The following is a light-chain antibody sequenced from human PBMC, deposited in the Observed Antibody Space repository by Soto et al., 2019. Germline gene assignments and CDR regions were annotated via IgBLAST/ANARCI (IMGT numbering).Light chain of an antibody. CDR3: QQYSDWPRGGT. CDR1: QSVSSN. Sequence: EIVMTQSPATLSVSPGERATLSCRAGQSVSSNLAWYQQKPGQAPRLLIYGASTRATGIPARFSGSGSGTELTLTISTLQSEDFAVYYCQQYSDWPRGGTFGQGTKVEIK. V-gene: IGKV3-15*01. J-gene: IGKJ1*01. CDR2: GAS.